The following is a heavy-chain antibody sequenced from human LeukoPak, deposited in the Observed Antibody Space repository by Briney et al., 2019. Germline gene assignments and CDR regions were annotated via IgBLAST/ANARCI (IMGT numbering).Heavy chain of an antibody. D-gene: IGHD3-16*01. J-gene: IGHJ3*02. CDR1: GFTFSSDA. V-gene: IGHV3-64D*06. CDR2: INNNGGTT. Sequence: GGSLRLSCSASGFTFSSDAMHWVRHAPGKGLEYLSGINNNGGTTNYADSVKGRFTISRDNFKNTLYLQMSSLRPEDTAVYYCVKTMVTFGGIIRADAFDIWGQGTMVTVSS. CDR3: VKTMVTFGGIIRADAFDI.